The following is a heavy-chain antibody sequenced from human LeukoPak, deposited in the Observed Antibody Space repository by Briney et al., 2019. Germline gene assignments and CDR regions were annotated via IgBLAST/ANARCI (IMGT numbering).Heavy chain of an antibody. CDR2: ISWNSGSI. D-gene: IGHD6-19*01. J-gene: IGHJ4*02. Sequence: GGSLRLSCAASGFTFDDYAMHRVRQAPGRGLEWVSGISWNSGSIGYADSVKGRFTISRDNAKNSLYLQMNSLRAEDTALYYCAKGWSSGWYVEDWGQGTLVTVSS. CDR3: AKGWSSGWYVED. V-gene: IGHV3-9*01. CDR1: GFTFDDYA.